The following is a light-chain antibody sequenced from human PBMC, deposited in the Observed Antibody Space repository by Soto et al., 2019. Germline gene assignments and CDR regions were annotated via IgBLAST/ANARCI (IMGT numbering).Light chain of an antibody. CDR3: QQHDSSPVT. V-gene: IGKV3-20*01. Sequence: EIVLTQSPGTLSLSPGERATLSCRASQSVSSSYLAWYQQKPGQAPRLLIYGASSRATGIPDRFSGSGSGTDFPLTVSRLEPEDFAVYYCQQHDSSPVTFGQGTKVEIK. CDR1: QSVSSSY. J-gene: IGKJ1*01. CDR2: GAS.